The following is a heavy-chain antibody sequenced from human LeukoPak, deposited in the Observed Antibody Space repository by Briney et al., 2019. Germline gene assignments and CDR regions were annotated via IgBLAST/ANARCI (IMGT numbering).Heavy chain of an antibody. CDR1: GGSFSGYY. V-gene: IGHV4-34*01. CDR3: ARERYYYGSGSPNMDV. J-gene: IGHJ6*03. Sequence: PSETLSLTCAVYGGSFSGYYWSWIRQPPGKGLEWIGEINHSGSTNYNPSLKSRVTISVDTSKNQFSLKLSSVTAADTAVYYCARERYYYGSGSPNMDVWGKGTTVTISS. D-gene: IGHD3-10*01. CDR2: INHSGST.